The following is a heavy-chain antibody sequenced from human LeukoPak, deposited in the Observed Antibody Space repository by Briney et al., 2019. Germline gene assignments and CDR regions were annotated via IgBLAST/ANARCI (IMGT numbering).Heavy chain of an antibody. Sequence: GESLKISCKGSGYSLTSYWIGWVRQMPGKGLEWMGIIYPGDSDTRYSPSFQGQVTISADKSISTAYLQWSSLKASDTATYYCARPEGRAYSSGWYGGYWGQGTLVTVSS. J-gene: IGHJ4*02. CDR1: GYSLTSYW. CDR2: IYPGDSDT. V-gene: IGHV5-51*01. CDR3: ARPEGRAYSSGWYGGY. D-gene: IGHD6-19*01.